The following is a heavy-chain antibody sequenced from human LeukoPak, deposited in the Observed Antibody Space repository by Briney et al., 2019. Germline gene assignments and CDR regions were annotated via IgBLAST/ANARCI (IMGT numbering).Heavy chain of an antibody. D-gene: IGHD6-6*01. CDR1: GGSFSGYY. V-gene: IGHV4-34*01. J-gene: IGHJ5*02. CDR3: ARGRYSSSWRWFDP. Sequence: PSETLSLTCAVYGGSFSGYYWSWIRQPPGKGLEWIGEISHSGSTNYNPSLKSRVTISVDTSKNQFSLKLSSVTAADTAVYYCARGRYSSSWRWFDPWGQGTLVTVSS. CDR2: ISHSGST.